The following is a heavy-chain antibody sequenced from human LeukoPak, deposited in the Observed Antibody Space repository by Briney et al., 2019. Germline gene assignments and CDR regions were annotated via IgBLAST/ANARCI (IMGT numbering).Heavy chain of an antibody. CDR3: AKDYSPWSIAAAGTTPLPT. D-gene: IGHD6-13*01. CDR1: GFIFSRYG. J-gene: IGHJ5*02. V-gene: IGHV3-30*18. Sequence: GGSLRLSCAASGFIFSRYGIHWGRQAPGKGLEWVAVVSYDGTETKYADSVKGRLNLSRDNSKNTLYLQMNSLRAEDTAVYYCAKDYSPWSIAAAGTTPLPTWGQGTLVTVSS. CDR2: VSYDGTET.